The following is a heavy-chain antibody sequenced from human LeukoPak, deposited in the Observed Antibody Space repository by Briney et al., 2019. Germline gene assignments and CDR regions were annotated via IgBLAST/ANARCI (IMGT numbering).Heavy chain of an antibody. D-gene: IGHD4-17*01. J-gene: IGHJ4*02. CDR2: ISSRSISV. CDR1: GFIFSSYE. V-gene: IGHV3-48*03. CDR3: ARQRFFGDYAGDY. Sequence: GGSLRLSCATSGFIFSSYEMNWVRQAPGKGLEWVSYISSRSISVYYADSVKGRFTISRDNAKNSLYLQMNSLRAEDTAVYCCARQRFFGDYAGDYWGQGTLVTVSS.